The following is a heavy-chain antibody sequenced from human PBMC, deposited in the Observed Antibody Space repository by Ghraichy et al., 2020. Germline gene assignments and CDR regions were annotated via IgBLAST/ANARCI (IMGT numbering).Heavy chain of an antibody. D-gene: IGHD5-18*01. V-gene: IGHV3-21*01. CDR2: ISSSSSYI. J-gene: IGHJ6*01. Sequence: SSISSSSSYIYYADSVKGRFTISRDHAKNSLYLQMNSLRAEDTAVYYCARERGYSYGYPNYGMDVW. CDR3: ARERGYSYGYPNYGMDV.